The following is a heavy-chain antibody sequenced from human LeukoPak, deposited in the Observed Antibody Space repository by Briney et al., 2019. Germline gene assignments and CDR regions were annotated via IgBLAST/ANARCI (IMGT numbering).Heavy chain of an antibody. J-gene: IGHJ4*02. V-gene: IGHV3-7*03. Sequence: AGGSLRLSCAASGFIFSEYWMSWVRQAPGKGLEWVANINPVGSETYYVDSVRGRFTISRDSAMNLLYLQMNSLRAENTAMYYCAKGCLRYSSCYEYWGQGTPVTVSS. CDR3: AKGCLRYSSCYEY. D-gene: IGHD6-19*01. CDR2: INPVGSET. CDR1: GFIFSEYW.